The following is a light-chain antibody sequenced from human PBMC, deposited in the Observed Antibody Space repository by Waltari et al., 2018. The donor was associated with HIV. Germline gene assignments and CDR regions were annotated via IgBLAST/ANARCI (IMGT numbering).Light chain of an antibody. CDR1: HSVTNF. V-gene: IGKV3-11*01. CDR2: DAS. Sequence: EIVLTQSPGTLSLSPGERATLSCRASHSVTNFLAWYQQKPGQAPRLLIYDASTRAAGIPARFSGSGSGTDFTLTISSLEPEDFAVYYCQQRSNWPSFGQGTRLDI. CDR3: QQRSNWPS. J-gene: IGKJ2*03.